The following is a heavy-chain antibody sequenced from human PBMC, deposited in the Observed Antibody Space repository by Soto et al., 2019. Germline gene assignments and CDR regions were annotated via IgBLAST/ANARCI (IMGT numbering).Heavy chain of an antibody. Sequence: QITLRESGPTLVKPTQTLTLTCTFSGFSLSTGGVGVGWIRQPPGKALEWLALIYWDDDKRYSPSLKSRLTITQATSKNQLVLTMTNMNPVDTATYYCPRTPFFGDNLDSLGQGTLVTVSS. CDR3: PRTPFFGDNLDS. J-gene: IGHJ4*02. D-gene: IGHD2-21*01. CDR1: GFSLSTGGVG. CDR2: IYWDDDK. V-gene: IGHV2-5*02.